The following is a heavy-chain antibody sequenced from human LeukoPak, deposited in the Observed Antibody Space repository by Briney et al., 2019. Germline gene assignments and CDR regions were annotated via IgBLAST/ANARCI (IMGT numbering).Heavy chain of an antibody. CDR2: ITSSSTYI. CDR1: GFTFSSYS. D-gene: IGHD2-15*01. Sequence: GGSLRLSCAASGFTFSSYSMNWVRQAPGKGLEWVSSITSSSTYIYYADSVKGRFTISRDNAKNSLYLQMNSLRAEDTAVYYCARFPGVVVAATVNGMDVWGQGTTVTVSS. V-gene: IGHV3-21*01. J-gene: IGHJ6*02. CDR3: ARFPGVVVAATVNGMDV.